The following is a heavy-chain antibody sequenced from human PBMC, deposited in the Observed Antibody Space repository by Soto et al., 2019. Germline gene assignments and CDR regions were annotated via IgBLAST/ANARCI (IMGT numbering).Heavy chain of an antibody. J-gene: IGHJ6*02. CDR1: GYTFTSYY. Sequence: ASVKVSCKASGYTFTSYYMHWVRQAPGQGLEWMGIINPSGGSTSYAQKFQGRVTMTRDTSTSTVYMELSSLRSEDTAVYYCARDSAGPPKRPYYYYYGMDVWGHGTTVTVSS. V-gene: IGHV1-46*01. CDR3: ARDSAGPPKRPYYYYYGMDV. CDR2: INPSGGST. D-gene: IGHD6-6*01.